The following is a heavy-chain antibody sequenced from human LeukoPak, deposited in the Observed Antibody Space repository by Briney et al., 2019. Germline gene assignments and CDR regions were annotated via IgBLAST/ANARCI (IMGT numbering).Heavy chain of an antibody. D-gene: IGHD4-17*01. J-gene: IGHJ4*02. CDR1: GGPISSHY. CDR3: ARESTVTTIYFDY. CDR2: IYTSGST. Sequence: SETLSLTCTVSGGPISSHYWSWIRQPAGKGLEWIGRIYTSGSTNYNPSLKSRVTMSVDTSKNQFSLKLSSVTAADTAVYYCARESTVTTIYFDYWGQGTLVTVSS. V-gene: IGHV4-4*07.